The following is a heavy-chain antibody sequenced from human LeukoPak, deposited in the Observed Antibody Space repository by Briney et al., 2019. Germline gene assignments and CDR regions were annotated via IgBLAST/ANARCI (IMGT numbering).Heavy chain of an antibody. J-gene: IGHJ5*02. CDR2: ISAYNGNT. CDR3: ARARDSSGWHHNWFDP. Sequence: ASVKVSCKASGYTFTSYGISWVRQAPGQGLEWMGWISAYNGNTNYAQKFQGRVTITADESTSTAYMELSSLRSEDTAVYYCARARDSSGWHHNWFDPWGQGTLVTVSS. CDR1: GYTFTSYG. V-gene: IGHV1-18*01. D-gene: IGHD6-19*01.